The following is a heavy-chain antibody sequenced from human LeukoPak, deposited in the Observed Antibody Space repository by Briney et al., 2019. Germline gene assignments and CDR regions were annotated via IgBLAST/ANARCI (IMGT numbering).Heavy chain of an antibody. CDR3: ARTTMVRGTYYMDV. CDR1: GYSISSGYY. Sequence: SETLSLTCTVSGYSISSGYYWGWIRQPPGKGLEWIGYIFYTGSTNYNPSLQSRVTMLLDTSKNQFSLKLSSVSAADTAVYYCARTTMVRGTYYMDVWGKGTTVTISS. D-gene: IGHD3-10*01. CDR2: IFYTGST. V-gene: IGHV4-38-2*02. J-gene: IGHJ6*03.